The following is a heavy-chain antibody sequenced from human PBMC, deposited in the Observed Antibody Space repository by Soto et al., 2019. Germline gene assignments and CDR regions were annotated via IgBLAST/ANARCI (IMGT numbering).Heavy chain of an antibody. Sequence: GASVKVSCKASGYTFSDYYIHWVRQAPGQGLEWMGWINPNSGGTKYEQKFQGRVTMTRDTSISTAYMELSRLRSDDTAVYYCARGLDYYDSSGYFTTYYFDFWGQGALVTVSS. D-gene: IGHD3-22*01. CDR3: ARGLDYYDSSGYFTTYYFDF. CDR2: INPNSGGT. J-gene: IGHJ4*02. CDR1: GYTFSDYY. V-gene: IGHV1-2*02.